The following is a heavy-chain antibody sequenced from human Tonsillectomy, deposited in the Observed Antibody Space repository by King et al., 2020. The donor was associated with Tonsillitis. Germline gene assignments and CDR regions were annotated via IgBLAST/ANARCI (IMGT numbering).Heavy chain of an antibody. CDR1: GFTFSSYD. CDR3: AKVEARTAATDWYFDL. D-gene: IGHD6-13*01. CDR2: TSFDGYNK. Sequence: VQLVESGGGVVQPGRSLRLSCVASGFTFSSYDMHWVRQAPGKGLEWVAVTSFDGYNKDYADSVKGRFTISRDNSKNTLYLQMNSLRGDDTAVYYCAKVEARTAATDWYFDLWGRGTLVTVSS. V-gene: IGHV3-30*18. J-gene: IGHJ2*01.